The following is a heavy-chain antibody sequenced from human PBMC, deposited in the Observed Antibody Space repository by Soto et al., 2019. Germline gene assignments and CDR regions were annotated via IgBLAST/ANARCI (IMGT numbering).Heavy chain of an antibody. J-gene: IGHJ6*03. CDR2: INPKSGGT. CDR3: ARGDSSDCSKGVGSFFYNHDMDV. CDR1: GYSFTDYH. Sequence: ASVKVSCKASGYSFTDYHIPWVGQAPGQGLEWLVRINPKSGGTSTAQKFQGWVTMTTDTSISKASMQLTTLTSDDTAIYYCARGDSSDCSKGVGSFFYNHDMDVWG. V-gene: IGHV1-2*04. D-gene: IGHD2-8*01.